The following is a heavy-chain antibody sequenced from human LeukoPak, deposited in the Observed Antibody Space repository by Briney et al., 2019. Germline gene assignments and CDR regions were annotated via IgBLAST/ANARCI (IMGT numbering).Heavy chain of an antibody. Sequence: SETLSLTCAVYGGSFSGYYWSWIRQPPGKGLEWIGEINHSGSTNYNPSLKSRVTISVDTSKNQFSLKLSSVTAADTAVYYCARGPGLMVVVVAATRSARYGMDVWGKGTTVTVSS. CDR2: INHSGST. D-gene: IGHD2-15*01. CDR3: ARGPGLMVVVVAATRSARYGMDV. V-gene: IGHV4-34*01. CDR1: GGSFSGYY. J-gene: IGHJ6*04.